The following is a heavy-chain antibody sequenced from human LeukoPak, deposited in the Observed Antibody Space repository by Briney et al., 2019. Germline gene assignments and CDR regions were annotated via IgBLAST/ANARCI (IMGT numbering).Heavy chain of an antibody. CDR2: ISGSGGST. D-gene: IGHD3-10*01. J-gene: IGHJ4*02. Sequence: GRSLRLACAASGFTFSSYAISWVRQAPGKGLEWVSAISGSGGSTYYADSVKGRFTISRDNSKNTLYLQMNSLRAEDTAVYYCAKVKSAMVPIFDYWGQGTQVTVSS. CDR1: GFTFSSYA. CDR3: AKVKSAMVPIFDY. V-gene: IGHV3-23*01.